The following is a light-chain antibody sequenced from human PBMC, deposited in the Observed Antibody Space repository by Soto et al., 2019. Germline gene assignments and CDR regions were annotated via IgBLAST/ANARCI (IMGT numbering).Light chain of an antibody. CDR1: QSVSSNY. Sequence: EIVLTQSPGTLSLSPGERATLSCRASQSVSSNYLAWYQQKPGQAPRLLIYGASSRATGIPDRFSGSGSGTEFPLTISRLEPEDFAAYYCQQYGRSGTFGQGTKVDIK. CDR2: GAS. J-gene: IGKJ1*01. V-gene: IGKV3-20*01. CDR3: QQYGRSGT.